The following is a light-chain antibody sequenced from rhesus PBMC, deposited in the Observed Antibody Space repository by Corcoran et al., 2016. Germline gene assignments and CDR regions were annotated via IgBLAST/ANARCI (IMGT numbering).Light chain of an antibody. CDR2: DTS. V-gene: IGKV1S14*01. J-gene: IGKJ1*01. CDR1: QGISNS. CDR3: QQYNSYPWT. Sequence: DIQMTQSPSSLSASVGDTFTINCRASQGISNSLAWYQQRPGKAPKPLIYDTSNLETGVPSRYSGSGSGTDFTLTISSLQPEDFATYYCQQYNSYPWTFGQGTKVEIK.